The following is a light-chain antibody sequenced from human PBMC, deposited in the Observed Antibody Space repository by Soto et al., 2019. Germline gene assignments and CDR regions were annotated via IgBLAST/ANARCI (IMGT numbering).Light chain of an antibody. J-gene: IGKJ1*01. CDR3: QQSRNRPPWT. CDR2: HAS. Sequence: EIVMTQSPATLSVSPGERVTLSCRASQSVSSNLAWYQHKPGQAPRLLIYHASTRATGIPARFSGSGSGTEFTLTNSSLQSEDFAVYFCQQSRNRPPWTFGQGTKVEIK. CDR1: QSVSSN. V-gene: IGKV3-15*01.